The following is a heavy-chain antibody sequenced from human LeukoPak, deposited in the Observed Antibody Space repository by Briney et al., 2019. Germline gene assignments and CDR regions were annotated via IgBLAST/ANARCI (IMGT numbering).Heavy chain of an antibody. J-gene: IGHJ4*02. CDR1: GGSISRGGYS. D-gene: IGHD3-16*01. CDR2: IYYSGST. CDR3: ARGGTENFDY. Sequence: PSETLSLTCGVSGGSISRGGYSWSWIRQPPGKGLEWIGYIYYSGSTNYNPSLKSRVTISVDTSKNQFSLKLSSVTAADTAVYFCARGGTENFDYWGQGTLVTVSS. V-gene: IGHV4-61*08.